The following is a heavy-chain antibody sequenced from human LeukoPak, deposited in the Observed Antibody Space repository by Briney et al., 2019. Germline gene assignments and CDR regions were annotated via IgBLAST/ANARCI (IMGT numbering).Heavy chain of an antibody. Sequence: AGGSLRLSCAASGFTFSSYEMNWVRQAPGKGLERVSYISSSGSTIYYADSVKGRFTISRDNAKNSLYLQMNSLRAEDTAVYYCAREGRGYSYGLIDYWGQGTLVTVSS. CDR2: ISSSGSTI. CDR3: AREGRGYSYGLIDY. J-gene: IGHJ4*02. CDR1: GFTFSSYE. D-gene: IGHD5-18*01. V-gene: IGHV3-48*03.